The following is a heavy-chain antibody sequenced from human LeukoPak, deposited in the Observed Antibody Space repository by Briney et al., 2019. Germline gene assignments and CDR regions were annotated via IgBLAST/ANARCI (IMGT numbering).Heavy chain of an antibody. J-gene: IGHJ5*02. CDR2: INYSGST. Sequence: SETLSLTCTVSGCSISSYYWSWIRQPPGKGLEWIGYINYSGSTNYNPSLKSRVTISLDTSKNQFSLKLSSVTAADTAVYYCARHETAYYLNAPFDPWGQGTLVTVSS. D-gene: IGHD3-9*01. CDR3: ARHETAYYLNAPFDP. CDR1: GCSISSYY. V-gene: IGHV4-59*08.